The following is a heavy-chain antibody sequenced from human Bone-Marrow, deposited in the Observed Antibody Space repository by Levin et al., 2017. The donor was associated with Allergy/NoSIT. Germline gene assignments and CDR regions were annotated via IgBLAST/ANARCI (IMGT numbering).Heavy chain of an antibody. D-gene: IGHD3-10*01. CDR1: GASTSSYS. CDR2: IHYSGST. V-gene: IGHV4-59*01. Sequence: KASETLSLTCTVSGASTSSYSWSWIRQPPGKGLEWIGYIHYSGSTDYNPSLKSRVTISLDTSKNQFSLKLSSVTAADTAVYYCARDLSTMVRGDRHDAFDIWGQGTMVTVSS. CDR3: ARDLSTMVRGDRHDAFDI. J-gene: IGHJ3*02.